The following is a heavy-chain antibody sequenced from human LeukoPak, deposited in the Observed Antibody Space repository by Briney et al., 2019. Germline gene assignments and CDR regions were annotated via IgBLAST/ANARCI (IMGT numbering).Heavy chain of an antibody. D-gene: IGHD3-22*01. Sequence: PGRSLRLSCAASGFTFSSYAMHWVRQAPGKGLEWVAVISYDGSNKYYADSVKGRFTISRDNSKNTLYLQMNSLRSDDTAVYYCAREYDSSGYYYDWGQGTLVTVSS. CDR1: GFTFSSYA. V-gene: IGHV3-30*01. CDR3: AREYDSSGYYYD. CDR2: ISYDGSNK. J-gene: IGHJ4*02.